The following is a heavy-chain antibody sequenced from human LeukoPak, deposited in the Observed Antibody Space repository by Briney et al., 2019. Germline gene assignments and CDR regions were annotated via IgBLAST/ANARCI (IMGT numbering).Heavy chain of an antibody. V-gene: IGHV4-34*01. D-gene: IGHD6-6*01. CDR3: DRVYSSSFKNHYYYYMDV. CDR2: INHSGST. Sequence: SETLSLTCAFYGGSFSRYYWSWIRQPPGKGLEWIGEINHSGSTNYNPSLKSRITISVDTSKNQFSLKLSSVTAADTAVYYCDRVYSSSFKNHYYYYMDVWGKGTTVTVSS. CDR1: GGSFSRYY. J-gene: IGHJ6*03.